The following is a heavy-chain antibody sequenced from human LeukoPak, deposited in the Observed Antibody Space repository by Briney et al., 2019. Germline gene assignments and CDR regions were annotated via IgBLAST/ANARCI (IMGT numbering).Heavy chain of an antibody. CDR2: ISDSGVST. D-gene: IGHD1-26*01. CDR1: GFTFNNYA. Sequence: GGSLRLSCAASGFTFNNYAMNWVRQAPGKGLEWVSSISDSGVSTYYADSVKGRFTISGDNSKNTLYLYMDSLRAEDTAVYYCARGDRQAGGSYGNWGQGTLVTVSS. J-gene: IGHJ4*02. V-gene: IGHV3-23*01. CDR3: ARGDRQAGGSYGN.